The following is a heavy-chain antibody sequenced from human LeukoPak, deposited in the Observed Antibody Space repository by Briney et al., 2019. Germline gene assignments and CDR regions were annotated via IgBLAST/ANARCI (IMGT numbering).Heavy chain of an antibody. CDR2: ISSNGGST. D-gene: IGHD6-19*01. CDR1: GFTFSSYT. Sequence: GSLRLSCSASGFTFSSYTMHWVRQGPGKGLEYVSAISSNGGSTYYADSVKGRFTTSRDNSKNTLYLQMSSLRAEDTAVYYCVKDGAGYSSGWYWEVDYWGQGTLVTASS. CDR3: VKDGAGYSSGWYWEVDY. V-gene: IGHV3-64D*06. J-gene: IGHJ4*02.